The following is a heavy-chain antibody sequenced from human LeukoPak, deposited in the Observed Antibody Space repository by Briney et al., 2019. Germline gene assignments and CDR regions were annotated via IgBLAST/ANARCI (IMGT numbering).Heavy chain of an antibody. V-gene: IGHV3-15*01. J-gene: IGHJ4*02. D-gene: IGHD1-26*01. CDR2: IKSKTDGGTT. CDR3: TTEKKWEPFGY. CDR1: GFTFSNAW. Sequence: GGSLRLSCAASGFTFSNAWMSWVRQAPGKGLEWVGRIKSKTDGGTTDYAAPVKGRFTISRDDSKNTLYLQMNSLKTEDTAVCYCTTEKKWEPFGYWGQGTLVTVSS.